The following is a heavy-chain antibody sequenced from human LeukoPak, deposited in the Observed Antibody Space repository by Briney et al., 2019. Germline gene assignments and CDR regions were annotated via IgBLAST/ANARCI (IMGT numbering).Heavy chain of an antibody. J-gene: IGHJ4*02. V-gene: IGHV4-59*01. Sequence: SETLSLTCSVSGGSISGNYWSWTRQSPEKGLEWIGYVHSLGGTNYNPSLKSRVTITVDTSNNQFSLKMTSMNTADTAVYYCARQISGNYGSSPVFVSWGQGSLVTVSS. CDR3: ARQISGNYGSSPVFVS. CDR2: VHSLGGT. D-gene: IGHD5-12*01. CDR1: GGSISGNY.